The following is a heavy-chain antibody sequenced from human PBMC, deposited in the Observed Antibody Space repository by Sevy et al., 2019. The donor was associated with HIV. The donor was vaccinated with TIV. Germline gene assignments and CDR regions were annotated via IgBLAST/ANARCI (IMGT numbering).Heavy chain of an antibody. CDR3: ARSPPVVVVPGAPSWFDP. CDR1: DGSFSGYY. Sequence: SETLSLTCAVHDGSFSGYYWNWIRQLPGKGLEWIGEINESGISYYNPSLKSRVTISVDTSKKQFSLKLNSVTAVDSAVYYCARSPPVVVVPGAPSWFDPWGQGTLVTVSS. D-gene: IGHD2-2*01. CDR2: INESGIS. J-gene: IGHJ5*02. V-gene: IGHV4-34*01.